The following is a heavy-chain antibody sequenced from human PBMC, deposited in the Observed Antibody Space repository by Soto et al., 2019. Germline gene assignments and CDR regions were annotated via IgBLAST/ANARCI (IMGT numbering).Heavy chain of an antibody. D-gene: IGHD2-15*01. CDR1: GFTFSSYG. J-gene: IGHJ5*02. CDR3: ARHEWDCSGGSCYVGWWFDP. Sequence: PGGSLRLSCAASGFTFSSYGMHWVRQAPGKGLEWVAVIWYDGSNKYYADSVKGRFTISRDNSKNTLYLQMNSLRAEDTAVYYCARHEWDCSGGSCYVGWWFDPRGQGTLVTVSS. CDR2: IWYDGSNK. V-gene: IGHV3-33*01.